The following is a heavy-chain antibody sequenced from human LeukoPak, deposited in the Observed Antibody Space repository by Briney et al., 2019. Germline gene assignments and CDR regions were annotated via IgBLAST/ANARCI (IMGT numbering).Heavy chain of an antibody. D-gene: IGHD6-13*01. V-gene: IGHV4-34*01. Sequence: PSETLSLTCAVYGGSFSGYYWSWIPQPPGKGLEWIGEINHSGSTNYKPSLKSRVTISVDTSKNQFSLKLSSVTAADTSVYYCARGIGDFRIAAAGRAYWYFDLWGRGTLVTVSS. J-gene: IGHJ2*01. CDR3: ARGIGDFRIAAAGRAYWYFDL. CDR2: INHSGST. CDR1: GGSFSGYY.